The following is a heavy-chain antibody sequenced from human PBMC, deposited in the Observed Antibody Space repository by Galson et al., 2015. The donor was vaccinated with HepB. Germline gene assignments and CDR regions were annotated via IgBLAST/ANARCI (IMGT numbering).Heavy chain of an antibody. D-gene: IGHD5-18*01. V-gene: IGHV3-30*02. CDR1: GFTFSSYG. Sequence: SLRLSCAASGFTFSSYGMHWVRQAPGKGLEWVAFIRYDGSNKYYADSVKGRFTISRDNSKNTLYLQMNSLRAEDTAVYYCAKDVERIQLWSFDYWGQGTLVTVSS. CDR2: IRYDGSNK. CDR3: AKDVERIQLWSFDY. J-gene: IGHJ4*02.